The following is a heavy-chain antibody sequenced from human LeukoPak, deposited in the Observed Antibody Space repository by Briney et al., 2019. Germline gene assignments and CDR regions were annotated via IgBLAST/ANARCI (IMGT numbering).Heavy chain of an antibody. CDR2: IYPGDSDI. J-gene: IGHJ4*02. V-gene: IGHV5-51*01. CDR1: GYSFTTYW. D-gene: IGHD5-12*01. Sequence: GESLKISCKGSGYSFTTYWIAWVRQMPGKGPEWMGIIYPGDSDIRYSPSFQGQVTISVDKSISTAYLQWSSLKASETAMYYCARRAYSGYEFDYWGQGTLVTVSS. CDR3: ARRAYSGYEFDY.